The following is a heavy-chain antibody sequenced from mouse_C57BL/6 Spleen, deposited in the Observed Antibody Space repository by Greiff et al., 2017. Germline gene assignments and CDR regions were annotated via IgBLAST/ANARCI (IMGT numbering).Heavy chain of an antibody. CDR3: ARSDYGSSRSYWYFDV. Sequence: QVQLQQSGAELAKPGASVKLSCKASGYTFTSYWMHWVKQRPGQGLEWIGYINPSSGYTKYNQKFKDKATLTADKSSITAYMQLSSLTYEDSAVYYCARSDYGSSRSYWYFDVWGTGTTVTVSS. CDR2: INPSSGYT. D-gene: IGHD1-1*01. V-gene: IGHV1-7*01. CDR1: GYTFTSYW. J-gene: IGHJ1*03.